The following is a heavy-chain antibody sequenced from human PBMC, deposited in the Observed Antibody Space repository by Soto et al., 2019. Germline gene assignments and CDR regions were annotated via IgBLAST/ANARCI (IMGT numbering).Heavy chain of an antibody. V-gene: IGHV3-23*01. CDR3: AKSYYYGSGSNLRFDY. Sequence: GGSLRLSCAASGFTFSSYAMSWVRQAPGKGLEWVSAISGSGGSTYYADSVKGRFTISRDNSKNTLYLQMNSLRAEDTAVYYCAKSYYYGSGSNLRFDYWGQGTLVTVSS. D-gene: IGHD3-10*01. CDR1: GFTFSSYA. CDR2: ISGSGGST. J-gene: IGHJ4*02.